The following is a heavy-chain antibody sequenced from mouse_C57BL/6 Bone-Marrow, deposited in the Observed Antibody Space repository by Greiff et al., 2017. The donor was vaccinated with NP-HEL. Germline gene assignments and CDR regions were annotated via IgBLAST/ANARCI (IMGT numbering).Heavy chain of an antibody. Sequence: VQLVESGPGLVAPSQSLSITCTVSGFSLTSYGVDWVRQPPGKGLEWLGVIWGGGSTNYNSAPMSRLSLSKHNSKRQVFLKMNRLQSDETARYYCVRRTVVEAYWGQGTLVTVSA. CDR3: VRRTVVEAY. D-gene: IGHD1-1*01. V-gene: IGHV2-9*01. J-gene: IGHJ3*01. CDR2: IWGGGST. CDR1: GFSLTSYG.